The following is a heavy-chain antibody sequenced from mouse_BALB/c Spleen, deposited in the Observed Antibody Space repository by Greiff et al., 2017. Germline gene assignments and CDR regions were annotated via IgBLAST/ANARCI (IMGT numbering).Heavy chain of an antibody. CDR3: ARGYYGGYYFDY. Sequence: EVKVVESGPSLVKPSQTLSLTCSVTGDSITSGYWNWIRKFPGNKLEYMGYISYSGSTYYNPSLKSRISITRDTSKNQYYLQLNSVTTEDTATYYCARGYYGGYYFDYWGQGTTLTVSS. V-gene: IGHV3-8*02. J-gene: IGHJ2*01. CDR2: ISYSGST. D-gene: IGHD1-1*02. CDR1: GDSITSGY.